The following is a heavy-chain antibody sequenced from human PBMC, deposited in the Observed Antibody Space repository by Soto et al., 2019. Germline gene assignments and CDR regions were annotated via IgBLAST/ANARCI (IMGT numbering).Heavy chain of an antibody. CDR2: IYWNDDK. Sequence: SLPTPMNQTSTLTLNCTSSAFSLSTNGEGVDWIRHPPGKTLEWLALIYWNDDKRYSPSMKTRLTSTKDTSKDQVVLTMTNLDPLDTATFYSAGERAKVSRFLDLWGQGTLVTVSS. D-gene: IGHD3-3*01. J-gene: IGHJ4*01. V-gene: IGHV2-5*01. CDR1: AFSLSTNGEG. CDR3: AGERAKVSRFLDL.